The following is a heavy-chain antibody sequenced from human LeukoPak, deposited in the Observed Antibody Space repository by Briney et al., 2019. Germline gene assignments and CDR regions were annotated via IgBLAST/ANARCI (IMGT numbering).Heavy chain of an antibody. D-gene: IGHD1-1*01. J-gene: IGHJ4*02. CDR1: GFAFSAYV. CDR3: ASDLRGLDSL. CDR2: ISSSRSNI. V-gene: IGHV3-21*01. Sequence: GGSLSLTCVASGFAFSAYVMNWVRAAPGKRLEWVSSISSSRSNIYYSDSVKGRFTISRDNARNSLFLQMNSLRLEDTAVYYCASDLRGLDSLWGQGTLVSVSS.